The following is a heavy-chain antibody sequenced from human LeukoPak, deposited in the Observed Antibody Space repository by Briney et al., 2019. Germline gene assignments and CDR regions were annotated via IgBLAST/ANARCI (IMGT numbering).Heavy chain of an antibody. V-gene: IGHV4-34*01. CDR2: INHSGST. CDR3: RRGLGGGYSGYDSRSGHWFDP. J-gene: IGHJ5*02. CDR1: GGSFSGYY. Sequence: SETLSLTCAVYGGSFSGYYWSWIRQPPGKGLEWIGEINHSGSTNYNPSLKSRVTISVDTSKNQFSLKLSSVTAADTAVYYCRRGLGGGYSGYDSRSGHWFDPWGQGTLVTVSS. D-gene: IGHD5-12*01.